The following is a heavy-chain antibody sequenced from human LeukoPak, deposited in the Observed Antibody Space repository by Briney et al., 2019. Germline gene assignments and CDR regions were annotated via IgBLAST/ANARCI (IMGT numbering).Heavy chain of an antibody. CDR2: IWYDGSDK. CDR3: ARSGMAVAATPWD. V-gene: IGHV3-33*01. J-gene: IGHJ4*02. D-gene: IGHD6-19*01. CDR1: GFTFSSYG. Sequence: GGSLRLSCAASGFTFSSYGMHWVRQAPGKGLEWVAVIWYDGSDKYYADSVKGRFTISRDNSKNTLYLQMSSLRAEDTAVYYCARSGMAVAATPWDWGQGTLVTVSS.